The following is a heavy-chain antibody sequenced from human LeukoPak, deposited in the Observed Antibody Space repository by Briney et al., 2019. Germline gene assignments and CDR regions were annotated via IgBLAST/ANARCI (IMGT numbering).Heavy chain of an antibody. Sequence: ASETLSLTCTVSGGSISSGGYYWSWIRQHPGKGLEWIGYIYYSGSTYYNPSLKSRVTISVDMSKNQFSLKLSSVTAADTAVYYCARDNGVWFDPWGQGTLVTVSS. J-gene: IGHJ5*02. D-gene: IGHD2-8*01. V-gene: IGHV4-31*03. CDR3: ARDNGVWFDP. CDR2: IYYSGST. CDR1: GGSISSGGYY.